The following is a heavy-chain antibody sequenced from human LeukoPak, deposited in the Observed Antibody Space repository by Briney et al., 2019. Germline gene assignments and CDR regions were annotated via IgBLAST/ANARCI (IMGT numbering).Heavy chain of an antibody. J-gene: IGHJ4*02. D-gene: IGHD3-16*01. CDR1: GFTFSDYY. Sequence: GGSLRLSCAASGFTFSDYYMTWVRQAPGKGLEWVSIIYSGGNSYYADSVKGRFTISRDSSKNTLYLQMNSLRAEDTAVYYCARGPGVLFFDSWGQGTLVTVSS. CDR2: IYSGGNS. CDR3: ARGPGVLFFDS. V-gene: IGHV3-53*01.